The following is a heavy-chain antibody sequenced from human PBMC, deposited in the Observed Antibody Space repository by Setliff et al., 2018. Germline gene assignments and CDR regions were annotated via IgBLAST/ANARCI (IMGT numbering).Heavy chain of an antibody. D-gene: IGHD3-3*01. V-gene: IGHV4-4*07. CDR3: ARERTIFGILVISGWFDP. J-gene: IGHJ5*02. Sequence: PSETLSLTCTVSGASISDYYWTWIRQPAGKELEWIGRVSASGSTTYNPSLKSRVTVSGDTSRNQISLNLTSVTAADTAMYYCARERTIFGILVISGWFDPWGQGTVVTVSS. CDR1: GASISDYY. CDR2: VSASGST.